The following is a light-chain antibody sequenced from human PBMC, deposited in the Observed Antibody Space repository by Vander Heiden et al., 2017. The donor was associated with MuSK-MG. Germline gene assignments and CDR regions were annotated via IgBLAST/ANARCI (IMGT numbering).Light chain of an antibody. J-gene: IGKJ5*01. V-gene: IGKV1-5*03. Sequence: IQMPQSPSTLLAPVGDSVTTTGRASQRITSWLAWYQRKPAKAPKLLIYRASSLESGVPSRFSGSGSGTEFTLTISSLQPDDFATYYCQQYNTYLITFGQGTRLEIK. CDR3: QQYNTYLIT. CDR2: RAS. CDR1: QRITSW.